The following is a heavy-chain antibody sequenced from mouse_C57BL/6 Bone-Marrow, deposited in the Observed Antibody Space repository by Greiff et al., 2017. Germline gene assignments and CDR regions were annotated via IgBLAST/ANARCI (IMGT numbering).Heavy chain of an antibody. D-gene: IGHD2-3*01. J-gene: IGHJ1*03. CDR3: ARRPLGGYYQLYWYFDV. V-gene: IGHV5-15*01. Sequence: EVMLVESGGGLVQPGGSLKLSCAASGFTFSDYGMAWVRQAPRKGPEWVAFISNLAYSIYYADTVTGRFTISRENAKNTLYLEMSSLRSEDTAMYYCARRPLGGYYQLYWYFDVWGTGTTVTVSS. CDR2: ISNLAYSI. CDR1: GFTFSDYG.